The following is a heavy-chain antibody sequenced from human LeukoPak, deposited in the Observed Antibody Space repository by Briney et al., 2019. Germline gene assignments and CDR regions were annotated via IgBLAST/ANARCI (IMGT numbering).Heavy chain of an antibody. CDR2: IYYSGST. Sequence: PSETLSLTCTVSGGSISSYYWSWIRQPPGKGLEWIGYIYYSGSTNYNPSLKSRVTISVDTSKNQFSLRLSSVTAADTAVYYCARNGKEITMIRGVTLFDYWGQGSLVTVSS. CDR3: ARNGKEITMIRGVTLFDY. J-gene: IGHJ4*02. D-gene: IGHD3-10*01. CDR1: GGSISSYY. V-gene: IGHV4-59*12.